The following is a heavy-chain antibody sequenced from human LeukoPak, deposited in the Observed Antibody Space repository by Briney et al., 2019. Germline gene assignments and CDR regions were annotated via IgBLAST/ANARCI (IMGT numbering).Heavy chain of an antibody. J-gene: IGHJ4*02. CDR1: GGTFSSYA. CDR3: ASRYSSGWYYNGLDY. D-gene: IGHD6-19*01. Sequence: SVKASCKASGGTFSSYAISWVRQAPGQGLEWMGRIIPIFGTANYAQKFQGRVTITTDESTSTAYMELSSLRSGDTAVYYCASRYSSGWYYNGLDYWGQGTLVTVSS. V-gene: IGHV1-69*05. CDR2: IIPIFGTA.